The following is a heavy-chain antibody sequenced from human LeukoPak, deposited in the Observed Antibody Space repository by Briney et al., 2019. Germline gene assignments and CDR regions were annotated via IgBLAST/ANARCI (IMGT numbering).Heavy chain of an antibody. V-gene: IGHV3-15*01. CDR3: TTLAYDVHY. J-gene: IGHJ4*02. D-gene: IGHD3-3*01. CDR1: GFIFRNAH. Sequence: GGSLRLSCGASGFIFRNAHMTWVRQAPGKGLEWIGRIMSNPAGGTSDYGAAVKGRFTISRDDSRNILYLQLTNVRADDTAVYYCTTLAYDVHYWGRGTLVTVSS. CDR2: IMSNPAGGTS.